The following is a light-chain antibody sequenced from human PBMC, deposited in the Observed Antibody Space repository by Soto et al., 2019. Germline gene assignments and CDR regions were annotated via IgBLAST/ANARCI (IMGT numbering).Light chain of an antibody. CDR2: DVN. J-gene: IGLJ1*01. CDR3: TSYAGGNNV. CDR1: SSDVGGYNF. Sequence: QSALTQPPSASGSPGQSVTISCTGTSSDVGGYNFVSWYQQYPGKVPKLMVYDVNKRPSVVHDRFSGSKSGNTASLAVSGLQAEDEADYYCTSYAGGNNVFGTGTKLTVL. V-gene: IGLV2-8*01.